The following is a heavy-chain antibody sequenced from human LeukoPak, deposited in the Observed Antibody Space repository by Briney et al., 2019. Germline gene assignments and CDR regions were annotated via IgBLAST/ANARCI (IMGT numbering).Heavy chain of an antibody. D-gene: IGHD6-6*01. CDR3: ARDSPESSSSSFYYYGMDV. CDR1: GGTFSSYA. V-gene: IGHV1-69*04. CDR2: IIPILGIA. J-gene: IGHJ6*02. Sequence: SVKVSCKASGGTFSSYAISWVRQAPGQELEWMGRIIPILGIANYAQKFQGRVTITADKSTSTAYMELSSLRSEDTAVYYCARDSPESSSSSFYYYGMDVWGQGTTVTVSS.